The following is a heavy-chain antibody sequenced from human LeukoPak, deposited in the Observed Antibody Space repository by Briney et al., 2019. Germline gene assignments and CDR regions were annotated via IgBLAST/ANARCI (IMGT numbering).Heavy chain of an antibody. CDR2: IWYDGSNK. Sequence: GRSLRLSCAASGFIFSSYGMHWVRQAPGKGLEWVAVIWYDGSNKNYADSVKGRFTISRVNSKNMLYLQMNSLRVEDTALYYCASHGGLWGQGTLVTVS. CDR1: GFIFSSYG. J-gene: IGHJ4*02. D-gene: IGHD5-12*01. V-gene: IGHV3-33*01. CDR3: ASHGGL.